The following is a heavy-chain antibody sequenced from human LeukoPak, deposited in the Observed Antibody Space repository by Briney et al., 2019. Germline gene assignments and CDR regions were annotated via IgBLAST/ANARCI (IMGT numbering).Heavy chain of an antibody. CDR3: ARPVDTAMVRAFDY. J-gene: IGHJ4*02. CDR1: GFTFSSYA. Sequence: GRSLRLSCAASGFTFSSYAMRWVRQAPGKGLEWVAVISYDGSNKYYADSVKGRFTISRDNSKNTLYLQMNSLRAEDTAVYYCARPVDTAMVRAFDYWGQGTLVTVSS. CDR2: ISYDGSNK. V-gene: IGHV3-30-3*01. D-gene: IGHD5-18*01.